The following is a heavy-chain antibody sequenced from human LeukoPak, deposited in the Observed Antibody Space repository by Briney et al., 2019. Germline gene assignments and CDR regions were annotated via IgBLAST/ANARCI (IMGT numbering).Heavy chain of an antibody. V-gene: IGHV2-5*02. CDR3: ARRGYNSDSDS. CDR2: IFGDDDK. J-gene: IGHJ4*02. CDR1: GFSLSTSGVG. Sequence: QTLTLTCTFSGFSLSTSGVGVGWIRQPPGKALEWLAFIFGDDDKRYNPSLKSRLTITKDASKSQVVLTLTNVDLVDTATYYCARRGYNSDSDSWGQGTLVTVSS. D-gene: IGHD2-15*01.